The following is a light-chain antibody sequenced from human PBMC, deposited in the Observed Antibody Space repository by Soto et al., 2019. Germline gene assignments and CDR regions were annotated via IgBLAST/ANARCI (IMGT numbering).Light chain of an antibody. V-gene: IGLV7-46*02. CDR2: DTS. J-gene: IGLJ1*01. CDR1: TGAVTSGHY. Sequence: QAVVTQGPSLTVSPGGAATFTGGSSTGAVTSGHYAYWLQRKPGQAPRTLIYDTSNKRSCTPARFSASLLGGKAALSLLGAQPEDAAESYCSLSFSGDNYVFGTGPKVTVL. CDR3: SLSFSGDNYV.